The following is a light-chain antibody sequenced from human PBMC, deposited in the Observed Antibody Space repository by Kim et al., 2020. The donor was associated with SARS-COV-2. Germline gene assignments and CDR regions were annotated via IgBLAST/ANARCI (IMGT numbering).Light chain of an antibody. CDR1: KLGDKY. Sequence: SVSPAQTASITCSGDKLGDKYAYWYQQKPGQAPVLVIYQDSKRPSRLPERFSGSNSGNTATLTISGTQAMDEADYYCQAWDSSNWVFGGGTQLTVL. V-gene: IGLV3-1*01. J-gene: IGLJ3*02. CDR2: QDS. CDR3: QAWDSSNWV.